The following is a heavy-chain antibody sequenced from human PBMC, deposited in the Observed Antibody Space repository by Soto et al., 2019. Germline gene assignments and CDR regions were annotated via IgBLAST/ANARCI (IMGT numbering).Heavy chain of an antibody. CDR2: IYYSGST. CDR3: ARGTGCSSTSCYAGGDAFDI. CDR1: GGSISSGDYY. J-gene: IGHJ3*02. V-gene: IGHV4-30-4*02. D-gene: IGHD2-2*01. Sequence: PSETLSLTCTVSGGSISSGDYYWSWIRQPPGKGLEWIGYIYYSGSTYYNPSLKSRVTISVDTSKNQFSLKLSSVTAADTAVYYCARGTGCSSTSCYAGGDAFDIWGQGTMVTVSS.